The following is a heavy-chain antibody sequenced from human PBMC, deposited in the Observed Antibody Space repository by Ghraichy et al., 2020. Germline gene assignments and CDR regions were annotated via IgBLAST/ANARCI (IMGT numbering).Heavy chain of an antibody. CDR1: GGSISSGNYF. J-gene: IGHJ5*02. Sequence: SQTLSLTCTVSGGSISSGNYFWSWIRQPAGKGLEWIGRIHTSGSTNYNPSLESRVTVSVDTSTNQFSLKLSSVTAADTAVYYCARYGSGTSGNWFDPWGQGTLVTVSS. D-gene: IGHD3-10*01. V-gene: IGHV4-61*02. CDR2: IHTSGST. CDR3: ARYGSGTSGNWFDP.